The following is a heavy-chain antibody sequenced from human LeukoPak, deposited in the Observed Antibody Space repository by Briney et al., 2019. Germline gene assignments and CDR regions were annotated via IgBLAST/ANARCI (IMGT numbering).Heavy chain of an antibody. CDR2: IIPIFGTA. V-gene: IGHV1-69*05. CDR1: GGTFSSYA. Sequence: SVKVSCKASGGTFSSYAISWVRQAPGQGLEWMGGIIPIFGTANYAQKFQGRVTITTDESTSTAYMELSSLRSEDTAVYYCARGYCSSTSCYDLGEYDYWGQGTLVTISS. D-gene: IGHD2-2*01. J-gene: IGHJ4*02. CDR3: ARGYCSSTSCYDLGEYDY.